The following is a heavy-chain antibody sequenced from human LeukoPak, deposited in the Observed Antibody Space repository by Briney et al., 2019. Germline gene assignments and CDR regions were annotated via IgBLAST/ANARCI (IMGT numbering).Heavy chain of an antibody. V-gene: IGHV4-39*07. CDR3: AREGTSGGLNWLDP. D-gene: IGHD3-10*01. Sequence: SETLSLTCTVSGGSISSSDYYWGWIRQPPGKGLEWIASIFYSGNTYYNPSLKSRVTISVDTSKNQFSLRLSSVNAADTAVYFCAREGTSGGLNWLDPWGQGTLVTVSS. J-gene: IGHJ5*02. CDR2: IFYSGNT. CDR1: GGSISSSDYY.